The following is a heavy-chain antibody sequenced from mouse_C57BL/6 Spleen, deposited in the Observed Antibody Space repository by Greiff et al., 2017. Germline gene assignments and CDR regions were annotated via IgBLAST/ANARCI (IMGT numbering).Heavy chain of an antibody. J-gene: IGHJ4*01. CDR3: ARGYYGYDGYAMDY. CDR1: GYTFTTYP. V-gene: IGHV1-47*01. Sequence: QVQLKESGAELVKPGASVKMSCKASGYTFTTYPIEWMKQNHGKSLEWIGNFHPYNDDTKYNEKFKGKATLTVEKASSTVYLELSRLTSDDSAVYYCARGYYGYDGYAMDYWGQGTSVTVSS. CDR2: FHPYNDDT. D-gene: IGHD2-2*01.